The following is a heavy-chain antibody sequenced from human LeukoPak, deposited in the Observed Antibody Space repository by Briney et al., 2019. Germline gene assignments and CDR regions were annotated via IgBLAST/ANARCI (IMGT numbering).Heavy chain of an antibody. J-gene: IGHJ4*02. CDR1: GFTFSSYS. V-gene: IGHV3-21*01. CDR3: ASVGSSPVFDY. Sequence: GGSLRLSCAASGFTFSSYSMDWVRQAPGKGLEWVSSISSSSSYIYYTDSVKGRFTISRDNAKNSLYLQMNSLRAEDTAVYYCASVGSSPVFDYWGQGTLVTVSS. CDR2: ISSSSSYI. D-gene: IGHD2-2*01.